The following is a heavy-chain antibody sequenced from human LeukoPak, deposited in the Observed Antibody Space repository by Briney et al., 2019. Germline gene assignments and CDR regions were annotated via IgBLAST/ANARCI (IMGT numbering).Heavy chain of an antibody. V-gene: IGHV4-34*01. J-gene: IGHJ4*02. Sequence: SETLSLTCAVYGGSFSGYYWSWIRQPPGKGLEWIGEINHSGSTNYNPSLKSRVTISVDTSKNQFSLKLSSVTAADTAVYYCAGDYYDSSGYYPYTYWGQGTLVTVSS. D-gene: IGHD3-22*01. CDR1: GGSFSGYY. CDR2: INHSGST. CDR3: AGDYYDSSGYYPYTY.